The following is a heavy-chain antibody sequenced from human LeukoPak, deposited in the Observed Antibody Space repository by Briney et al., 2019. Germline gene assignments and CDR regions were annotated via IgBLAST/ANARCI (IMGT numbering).Heavy chain of an antibody. J-gene: IGHJ4*02. CDR3: ASYYDSTPFDY. CDR1: GGSISSGGYY. CDR2: IYYSGST. V-gene: IGHV4-31*03. Sequence: SETLSLTCTVSGGSISSGGYYWSWVRQHPGKGLEWIGYIYYSGSTYYNPSLKSRVTISVDTSKNQFSLKLSSVTAADTAVYYCASYYDSTPFDYWGQGTLVTVSS. D-gene: IGHD3-22*01.